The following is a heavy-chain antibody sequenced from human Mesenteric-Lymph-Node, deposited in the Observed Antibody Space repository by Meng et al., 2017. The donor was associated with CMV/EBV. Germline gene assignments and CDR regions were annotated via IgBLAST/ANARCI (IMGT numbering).Heavy chain of an antibody. CDR2: IGPTSDFK. CDR1: GFNFRGYT. Sequence: GESLKISCAVSGFNFRGYTMNWVRQSPEKGLEWVSSIGPTSDFKYYADSLQGRFTISRDNAKDSLFLQMNNLRGDDTAVYYCVRGPTSAVDSWGQGTLVTVSS. V-gene: IGHV3-21*01. CDR3: VRGPTSAVDS. J-gene: IGHJ5*02. D-gene: IGHD4-23*01.